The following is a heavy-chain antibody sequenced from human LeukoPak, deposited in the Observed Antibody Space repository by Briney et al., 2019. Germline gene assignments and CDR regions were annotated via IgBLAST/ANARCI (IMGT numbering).Heavy chain of an antibody. J-gene: IGHJ3*02. CDR3: ARAMGIHASRITMVRGPNRSTAFDI. CDR2: IIPIFGTA. Sequence: GASVKVSCKASGGTFSSYAISWVRQAPGQGLEWMGGIIPIFGTANYAQKFQGRVTITADESTSTAYMELSSLRSEDTAVYYCARAMGIHASRITMVRGPNRSTAFDIWGQGTMVTVSS. CDR1: GGTFSSYA. D-gene: IGHD3-10*01. V-gene: IGHV1-69*13.